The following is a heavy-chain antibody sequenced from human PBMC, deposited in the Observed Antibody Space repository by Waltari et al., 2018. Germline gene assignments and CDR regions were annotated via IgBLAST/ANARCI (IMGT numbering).Heavy chain of an antibody. V-gene: IGHV4-59*11. J-gene: IGHJ4*02. Sequence: QVQLQESGPGLVKPSETLSLTCTVSGGSISSHYWSWIRQPPGKGLEWIGYIYYSGSTNYNPSLKSRVTISVDTSKNQFSLKLSSVTAADTAVYYCARSVERWIQTFDYWGQGTLVTVSS. CDR2: IYYSGST. CDR3: ARSVERWIQTFDY. D-gene: IGHD5-18*01. CDR1: GGSISSHY.